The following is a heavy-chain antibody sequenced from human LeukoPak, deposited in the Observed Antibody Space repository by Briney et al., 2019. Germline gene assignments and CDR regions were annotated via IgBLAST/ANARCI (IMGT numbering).Heavy chain of an antibody. J-gene: IGHJ4*02. V-gene: IGHV3-30*18. CDR1: GFTFSSYG. CDR3: AKDRLTAAGYPHFDY. CDR2: ISYDGSNK. Sequence: PGGSLRLSCAASGFTFSSYGMHWVRQAPGKGLEWVAVISYDGSNKYYADSVKGRFTISRDNSKNTLYLQMNSLRAEDTAVYYCAKDRLTAAGYPHFDYWGQGTLVTVSS. D-gene: IGHD6-13*01.